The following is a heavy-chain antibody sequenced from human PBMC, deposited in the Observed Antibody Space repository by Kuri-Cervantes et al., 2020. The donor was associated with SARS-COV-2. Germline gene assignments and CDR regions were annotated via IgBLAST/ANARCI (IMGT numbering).Heavy chain of an antibody. CDR3: ARVGIYDYSNYRPFDY. J-gene: IGHJ4*02. Sequence: ASVKVSCKASGYTFTGYYMHWVRQAPGQGLEWMGWINPNSGGTNYAQKFQGRVTMTRDTSISTAYMELSRLRSDDTAVYYCARVGIYDYSNYRPFDYWGQETLVTVSS. CDR1: GYTFTGYY. V-gene: IGHV1-2*02. D-gene: IGHD4-11*01. CDR2: INPNSGGT.